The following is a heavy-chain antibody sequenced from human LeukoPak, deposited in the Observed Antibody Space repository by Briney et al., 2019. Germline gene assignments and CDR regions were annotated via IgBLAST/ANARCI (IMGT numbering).Heavy chain of an antibody. CDR1: GFTFSSYS. D-gene: IGHD2-8*02. Sequence: GGSLRLSCAASGFTFSSYSMNSVRQAPGKGLEWVSYIRSSSSTIYYADSVKGRFTISRDNAQNSLYLQMNSLRAEDTAVYYCSRSSRLLDFDYWGQGTLVTVSS. J-gene: IGHJ4*02. V-gene: IGHV3-48*01. CDR2: IRSSSSTI. CDR3: SRSSRLLDFDY.